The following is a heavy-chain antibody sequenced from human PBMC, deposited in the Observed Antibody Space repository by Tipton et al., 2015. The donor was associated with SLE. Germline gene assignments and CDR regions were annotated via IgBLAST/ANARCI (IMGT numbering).Heavy chain of an antibody. V-gene: IGHV3-7*01. CDR2: IKQDGSEE. Sequence: SLRLSCAASGFTFSTFWMSWVRQAPGKGLEWVANIKQDGSEEYYVDSVKGRFTISRDNAKNSLYLQMNSLRAEDTAVYYCARAISRIIARPPQGYYLDYWGQGTLVTVSS. D-gene: IGHD6-6*01. CDR1: GFTFSTFW. J-gene: IGHJ4*02. CDR3: ARAISRIIARPPQGYYLDY.